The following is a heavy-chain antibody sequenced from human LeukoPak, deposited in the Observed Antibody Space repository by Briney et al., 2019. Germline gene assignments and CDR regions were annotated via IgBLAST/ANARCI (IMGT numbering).Heavy chain of an antibody. CDR1: GGSFSGYY. Sequence: SSETLSLTCAVYGGSFSGYYWSWIRQPPGKGLEWIGEINHSGSTNYNPSLKSRVTISVDTSKNQFSLKLSSVTAADTAVYYCARGHKTPVYYYYMDVWGKGTTVTVSS. CDR2: INHSGST. V-gene: IGHV4-34*01. J-gene: IGHJ6*03. CDR3: ARGHKTPVYYYYMDV.